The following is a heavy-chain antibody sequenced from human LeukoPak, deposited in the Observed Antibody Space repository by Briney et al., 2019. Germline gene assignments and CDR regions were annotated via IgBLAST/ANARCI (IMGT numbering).Heavy chain of an antibody. CDR1: GFTFSSYG. Sequence: GGSLRLSCAPSGFTFSSYGMHWVRQAPGKGLEWVAFIRNDGSIRYYADSLKGRFTISRDNSKNTLYLQMSSLRVDDTAVYYCAKLLSNSGRFLYWGQGTLVTVSS. J-gene: IGHJ4*02. V-gene: IGHV3-30*02. CDR3: AKLLSNSGRFLY. D-gene: IGHD4-23*01. CDR2: IRNDGSIR.